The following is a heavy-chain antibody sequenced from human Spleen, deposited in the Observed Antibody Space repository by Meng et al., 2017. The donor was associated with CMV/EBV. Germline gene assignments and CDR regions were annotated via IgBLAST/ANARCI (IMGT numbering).Heavy chain of an antibody. CDR2: IGTAGDT. V-gene: IGHV3-13*01. J-gene: IGHJ4*02. Sequence: GSLRLSCAASGFTFSSYDMHWVRQATGKGLEWVSAIGTAGDTYYPGSVKGRFTISRENAKNSLYLQMNSLRAGDTAVYYCARTKWDSGFDYWGQGTLVTVSS. CDR3: ARTKWDSGFDY. CDR1: GFTFSSYD. D-gene: IGHD1-26*01.